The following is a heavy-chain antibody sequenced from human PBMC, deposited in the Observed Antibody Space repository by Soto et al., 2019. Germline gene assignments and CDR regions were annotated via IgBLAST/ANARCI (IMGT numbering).Heavy chain of an antibody. D-gene: IGHD6-13*01. CDR2: LGTDVDT. Sequence: EVQLVESGGGLVQPGGSLRLSCAASGFIFSTYDMHWVRQATGTGLEWVSGLGTDVDTYYPDSVKGRFTISRENARNSLNRQMNRMRAGDTAVYYWTRGPAAAAGKDYVGMDVWGQGTTVTVS. V-gene: IGHV3-13*01. CDR3: TRGPAAAAGKDYVGMDV. CDR1: GFIFSTYD. J-gene: IGHJ6*02.